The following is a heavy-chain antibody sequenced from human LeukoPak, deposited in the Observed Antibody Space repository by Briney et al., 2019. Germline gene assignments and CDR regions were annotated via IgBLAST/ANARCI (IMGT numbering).Heavy chain of an antibody. D-gene: IGHD2-2*02. CDR2: INSDGSST. CDR3: ARDSSYCSSTSCYNYFDY. CDR1: GFTFSSYW. J-gene: IGHJ4*02. Sequence: PGGSLRLSCAASGFTFSSYWMHWVRQAPGKGLVWVSRINSDGSSTTYADSVKGRFPISRDNAKNTLYLQMNSLRAKDTAVYYCARDSSYCSSTSCYNYFDYWGQGNLVTVSS. V-gene: IGHV3-74*01.